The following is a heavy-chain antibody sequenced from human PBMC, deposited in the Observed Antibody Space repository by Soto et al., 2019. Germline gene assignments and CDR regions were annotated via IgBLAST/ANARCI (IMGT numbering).Heavy chain of an antibody. D-gene: IGHD3-10*01. V-gene: IGHV3-48*01. Sequence: EVQLVESGGGLVQPGGSLRLSCAASGFPFSSYSMNWVRQAPGRGLEWVSYISYANSPIYYADSVKGQFTISRDNAKDSLYLQMNSLRAEDTAVYYCAREVGGEYYGSGSLVWGQGTTVTVSS. CDR2: ISYANSPI. CDR3: AREVGGEYYGSGSLV. CDR1: GFPFSSYS. J-gene: IGHJ6*02.